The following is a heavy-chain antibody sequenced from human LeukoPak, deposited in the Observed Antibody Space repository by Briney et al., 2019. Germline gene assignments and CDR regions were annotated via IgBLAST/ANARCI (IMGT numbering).Heavy chain of an antibody. J-gene: IGHJ4*02. V-gene: IGHV4-4*02. CDR2: IYYSGST. D-gene: IGHD3-22*01. Sequence: SETLSLTCAVSGGSISSSNWWSWVRQPPGKGLEWIGNIYYSGSTYYNPSHKSRLTISVDTSKNQFSLKLSSVTAADTAVYYCARSSGYYYVADKYFDYWGQGTLVTVSS. CDR1: GGSISSSNW. CDR3: ARSSGYYYVADKYFDY.